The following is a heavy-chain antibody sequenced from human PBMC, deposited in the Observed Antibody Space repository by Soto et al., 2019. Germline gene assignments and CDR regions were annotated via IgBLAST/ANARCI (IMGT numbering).Heavy chain of an antibody. CDR3: AKVVNAGFHSFDF. Sequence: QVQLVESGGGVVQPGRSLRLSCAASGFNFSGYGMHWVRQAPGKGLEWVAVISTDGSIQYYADSVKGRFIISRDNSKNTLYLQMNTLRAEDTAVYYCAKVVNAGFHSFDFWGQGTLVTVSS. CDR1: GFNFSGYG. D-gene: IGHD2-21*01. V-gene: IGHV3-30*18. CDR2: ISTDGSIQ. J-gene: IGHJ4*02.